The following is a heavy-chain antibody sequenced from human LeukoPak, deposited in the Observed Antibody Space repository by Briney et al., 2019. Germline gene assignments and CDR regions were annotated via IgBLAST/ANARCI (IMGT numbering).Heavy chain of an antibody. Sequence: PGGSLRLSCAASGSTFSSYAMSWVRQAPGKGLEWVSAISGSGGSTYYADSVKGRFTISRDNSKNTLYLQMNSLRAEDTAVYYCAKDRVKGSGWYSGWFDPWGQGTLVTVSS. V-gene: IGHV3-23*01. D-gene: IGHD6-19*01. CDR3: AKDRVKGSGWYSGWFDP. J-gene: IGHJ5*02. CDR2: ISGSGGST. CDR1: GSTFSSYA.